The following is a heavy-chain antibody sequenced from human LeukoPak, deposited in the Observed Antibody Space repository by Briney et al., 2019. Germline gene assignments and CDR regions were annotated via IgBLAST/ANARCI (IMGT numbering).Heavy chain of an antibody. CDR2: IKSQTDGGTT. CDR3: TTYYYDSTSDFGY. CDR1: GLTFSNAW. V-gene: IGHV3-15*01. J-gene: IGHJ4*02. D-gene: IGHD3-22*01. Sequence: PGGSLRLSCAASGLTFSNAWMSWVRQAPGKGLEWVGHIKSQTDGGTTDYAAPVKGRFTISRDDSKNTHYLQMNSMKIEDTAVYYCTTYYYDSTSDFGYWGQGTLVTVSS.